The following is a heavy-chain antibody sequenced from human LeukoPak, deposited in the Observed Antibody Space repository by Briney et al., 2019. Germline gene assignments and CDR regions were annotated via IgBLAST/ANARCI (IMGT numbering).Heavy chain of an antibody. V-gene: IGHV3-30*18. D-gene: IGHD6-19*01. CDR1: GFTFSSYG. Sequence: GGSLRLSCAASGFTFSSYGMHWVRQAPGKGLEWVAVISYDGSNKYCADSVKGRFSISRDNSKNTLYLQVNSLRAEDTAVYYCAKAGYSSGWTRDYFDYWGQGTLVTVSS. CDR3: AKAGYSSGWTRDYFDY. J-gene: IGHJ4*02. CDR2: ISYDGSNK.